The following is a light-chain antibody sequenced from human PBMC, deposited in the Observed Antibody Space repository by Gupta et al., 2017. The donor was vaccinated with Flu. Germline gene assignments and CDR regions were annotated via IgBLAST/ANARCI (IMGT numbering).Light chain of an antibody. V-gene: IGLV2-11*01. CDR2: EVT. CDR3: SSYAGSYTLV. J-gene: IGLJ3*02. CDR1: SSDVGNYDF. Sequence: QSALTQPRSVAGSPGQSVTVSCTGTSSDVGNYDFVSWYQQHPGKAPKLLIYEVTKRPSGVPDRFSGSKSGNTASLSISGLQADDEAEYYCSSYAGSYTLVFGGGTKLTGL.